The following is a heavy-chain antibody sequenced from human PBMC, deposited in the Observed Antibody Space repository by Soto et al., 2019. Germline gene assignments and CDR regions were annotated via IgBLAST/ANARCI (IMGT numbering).Heavy chain of an antibody. D-gene: IGHD3-10*01. CDR1: GVTFSSYA. CDR3: AKVIRFGELFPLDY. V-gene: IGHV3-23*01. CDR2: ISGSGVST. J-gene: IGHJ4*02. Sequence: GESLKPSGAASGVTFSSYAMSWVRQAPWKVLEWVSAISGSGVSTYYADSVKGRFTISRDNSKNTLYLQMNSLRAEDTAVYYCAKVIRFGELFPLDYWGQGTLVTVSS.